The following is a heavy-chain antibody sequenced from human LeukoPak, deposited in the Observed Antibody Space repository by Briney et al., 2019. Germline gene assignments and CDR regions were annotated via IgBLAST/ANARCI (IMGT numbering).Heavy chain of an antibody. Sequence: GGSLRLSCAASGFTFSSYGMSWVRQAPGKGLDWVSAVSGSGGSTNYADSVTGRFTISRDNSKNTLYLQMNSLRAEDTAVYYCAREQMIRYCSSTSCYSYFQHWGQGTLVTVSS. CDR3: AREQMIRYCSSTSCYSYFQH. V-gene: IGHV3-23*01. CDR2: VSGSGGST. D-gene: IGHD2-2*01. CDR1: GFTFSSYG. J-gene: IGHJ1*01.